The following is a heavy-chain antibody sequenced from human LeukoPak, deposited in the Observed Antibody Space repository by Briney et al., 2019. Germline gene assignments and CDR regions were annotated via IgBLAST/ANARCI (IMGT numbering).Heavy chain of an antibody. D-gene: IGHD3-10*01. J-gene: IGHJ4*02. Sequence: PSETLSLTCTVSGGSINSYYWSWIRQPPGKGLEWIGYIYYSGSTSFNPSLKSRVIISADMSKNQFPLKLSSVTAADTAVYYCARHRGQADLDFWGQGTLVTVSS. CDR3: ARHRGQADLDF. CDR1: GGSINSYY. CDR2: IYYSGST. V-gene: IGHV4-59*01.